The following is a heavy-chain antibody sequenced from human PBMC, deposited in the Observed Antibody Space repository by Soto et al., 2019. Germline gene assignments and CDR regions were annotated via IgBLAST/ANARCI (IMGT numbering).Heavy chain of an antibody. CDR1: GFTFSSYA. J-gene: IGHJ3*02. CDR3: ARDDSAHFGGAFDT. V-gene: IGHV3-30-3*01. D-gene: IGHD3-16*01. Sequence: QVQLVESGGGVVQPGRSLRLSCAASGFTFSSYAMHWVRQAPGRGLEWVAVISYDGSNKYYADSVKGRFTISRDNSKNTLYLQMNSLRAEDTAVYYCARDDSAHFGGAFDTWGQGTMVTVSS. CDR2: ISYDGSNK.